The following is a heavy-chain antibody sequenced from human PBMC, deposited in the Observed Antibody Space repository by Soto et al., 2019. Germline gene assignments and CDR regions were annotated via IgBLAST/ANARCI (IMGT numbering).Heavy chain of an antibody. J-gene: IGHJ5*02. D-gene: IGHD2-15*01. CDR3: ARRDSSPHSRS. CDR1: GGSISSSSYY. CDR2: IYYSGST. Sequence: QLQLQESGPGLVKPSETLSLTCTVSGGSISSSSYYWGWIRQPPGKGLEWIGSIYYSGSTYYNPSLTTQXPXPXXTSKTRFSLRLSSAPAADTAVYSCARRDSSPHSRSWGQGTLVTVSS. V-gene: IGHV4-39*01.